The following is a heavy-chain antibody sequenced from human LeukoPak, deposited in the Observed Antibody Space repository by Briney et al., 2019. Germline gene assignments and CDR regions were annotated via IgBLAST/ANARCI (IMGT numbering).Heavy chain of an antibody. CDR2: IYPGDSDT. J-gene: IGHJ3*02. Sequence: GESLQISCKGSGYIFTSYWIGWVRQLPVKGLEWMGIIYPGDSDTRYSPSFQGQVTISADKSISTAYLQWSSLKASDTAMYYCATITGETAFDIWGQGTMVTVSS. V-gene: IGHV5-51*01. CDR3: ATITGETAFDI. CDR1: GYIFTSYW. D-gene: IGHD7-27*01.